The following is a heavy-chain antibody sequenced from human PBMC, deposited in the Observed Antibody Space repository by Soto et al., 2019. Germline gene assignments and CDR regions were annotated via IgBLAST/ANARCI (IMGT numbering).Heavy chain of an antibody. J-gene: IGHJ4*02. V-gene: IGHV1-46*01. CDR2: INPSGGST. CDR1: GYTFTSYY. CDR3: ARGTYYYDSSGYYWTTEVYYFDY. D-gene: IGHD3-22*01. Sequence: ASVKVSCKASGYTFTSYYMHWVRQAPGQGLEWMGIINPSGGSTSYAQKFQGRVTMTRDTSTSTVYVELSSLRSEDTAVYYCARGTYYYDSSGYYWTTEVYYFDYWGQGTLVTVSS.